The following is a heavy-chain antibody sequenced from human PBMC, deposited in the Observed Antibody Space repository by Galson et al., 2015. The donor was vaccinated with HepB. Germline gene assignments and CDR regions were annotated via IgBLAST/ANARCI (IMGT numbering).Heavy chain of an antibody. CDR1: GGTFSSYA. Sequence: SVKVSCKASGGTFSSYAISWVRQAPGQGLEWMGRIIPILGIANYAQKFQGRVTITADKSTCTAYMELSSLRSEDTAVYYCGAPLLEGATDYYGMDVWGQGTTVTVSS. V-gene: IGHV1-69*04. CDR2: IIPILGIA. D-gene: IGHD1-26*01. CDR3: GAPLLEGATDYYGMDV. J-gene: IGHJ6*02.